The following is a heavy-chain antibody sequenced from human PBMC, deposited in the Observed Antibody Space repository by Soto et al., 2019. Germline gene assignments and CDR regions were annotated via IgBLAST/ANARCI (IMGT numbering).Heavy chain of an antibody. Sequence: SETLSLTCTVSGASIRSTDYYWSWIRQAPGKGLEWIGYVYYIGCTYYNPSLMSRLTISVDTSKNQFSLKLTSVTAAETAVYYCVRTAREGAVAPHWFDRWGQGTQVTVSS. J-gene: IGHJ5*02. CDR1: GASIRSTDYY. D-gene: IGHD2-21*02. CDR3: VRTAREGAVAPHWFDR. CDR2: VYYIGCT. V-gene: IGHV4-30-4*01.